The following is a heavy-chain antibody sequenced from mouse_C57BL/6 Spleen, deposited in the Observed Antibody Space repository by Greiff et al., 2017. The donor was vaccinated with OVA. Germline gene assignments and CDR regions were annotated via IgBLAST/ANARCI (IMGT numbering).Heavy chain of an antibody. CDR1: GYTFTDYE. J-gene: IGHJ3*01. Sequence: SGAELVRPGASVTLSCKASGYTFTDYEMHWVKQTPVHGLEWIGAIDPETGGTAYNQKFKGKAILTADKSSSTAYMELRSLTSEDSAVYYCTRGYDYTFAYWGQGTLVTVSA. V-gene: IGHV1-15*01. CDR2: IDPETGGT. D-gene: IGHD2-4*01. CDR3: TRGYDYTFAY.